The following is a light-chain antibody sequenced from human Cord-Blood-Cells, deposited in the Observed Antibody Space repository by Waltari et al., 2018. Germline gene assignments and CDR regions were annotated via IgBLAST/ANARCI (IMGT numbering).Light chain of an antibody. CDR3: SSYTSSSTV. CDR1: SSHVGGYNY. Sequence: QSALTQPASVSGSPGQSITISCTGTSSHVGGYNYVSWYQQHPGKAPKLMIYDVNNRPSGVSNRFSGSKSGNTASLTISGLQAEDEADYYCSSYTSSSTVFGGGTKLTVL. CDR2: DVN. V-gene: IGLV2-14*01. J-gene: IGLJ3*02.